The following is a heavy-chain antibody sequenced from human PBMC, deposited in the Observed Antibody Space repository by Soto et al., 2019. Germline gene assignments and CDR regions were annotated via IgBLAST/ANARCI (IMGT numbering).Heavy chain of an antibody. CDR3: ASNYDSSGYYDHNWFDP. D-gene: IGHD3-22*01. V-gene: IGHV4-31*03. Sequence: PSETLSLTCTVSGGSISSGGYYWSWIRQHPGKGLEWIGYIYYSGSTYYNPSLKSRVTISVDTSKNQFSLKLSSVTAADTAVYYCASNYDSSGYYDHNWFDPWGQGTLVTVSS. CDR2: IYYSGST. CDR1: GGSISSGGYY. J-gene: IGHJ5*02.